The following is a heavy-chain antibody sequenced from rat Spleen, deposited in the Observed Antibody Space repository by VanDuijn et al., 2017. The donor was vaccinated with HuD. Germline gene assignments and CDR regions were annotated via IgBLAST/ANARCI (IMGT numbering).Heavy chain of an antibody. Sequence: EVQLVESGGGLVQPGRSMKLSCAASGFTFSNYDMAWVRQAPKKGLEWVATISYDVSSTNYLDSVKGRFTISRDNAKNTQYLQMDSLRSEDTATYYCARHEDSSYPSFAYWGQGTLVTVSS. D-gene: IGHD1-2*01. CDR3: ARHEDSSYPSFAY. CDR1: GFTFSNYD. CDR2: ISYDVSST. V-gene: IGHV5-7*01. J-gene: IGHJ3*01.